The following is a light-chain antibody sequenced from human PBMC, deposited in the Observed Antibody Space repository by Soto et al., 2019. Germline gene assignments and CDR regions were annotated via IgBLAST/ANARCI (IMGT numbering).Light chain of an antibody. Sequence: EIVMTQSPATLSVSPGERATLSCRASQSVSSNLAWYQQKPGQTPKRLIYVASTRATGIPARFSGSGSEPELHRTISSVTSADFAVYRCQQYNVWPLTFGGGTKVEFK. CDR1: QSVSSN. CDR2: VAS. CDR3: QQYNVWPLT. V-gene: IGKV3-15*01. J-gene: IGKJ4*01.